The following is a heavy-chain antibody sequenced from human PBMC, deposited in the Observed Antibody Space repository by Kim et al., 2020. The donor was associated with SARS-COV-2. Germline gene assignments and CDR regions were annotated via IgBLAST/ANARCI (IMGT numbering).Heavy chain of an antibody. D-gene: IGHD6-19*01. CDR3: ARDKKAVAGEDWFDP. J-gene: IGHJ5*02. Sequence: ASVKVSCKASGYTFTSYGISWVRQAPGQGLEWMGWISAYNGNTNYAQKLQGRVTMTTDTSTSTAYMELRSLRSDDTAVYYCARDKKAVAGEDWFDPWGQGTLVTVSS. CDR2: ISAYNGNT. V-gene: IGHV1-18*01. CDR1: GYTFTSYG.